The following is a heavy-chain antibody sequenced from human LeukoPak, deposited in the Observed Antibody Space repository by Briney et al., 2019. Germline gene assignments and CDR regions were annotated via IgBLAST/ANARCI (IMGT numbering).Heavy chain of an antibody. Sequence: SETLSLTCTVSGGYISSSSYYWGWIRQPPGKGLEWIGSIYYSGSTYYNPSLKSRVTISVDTSKNQFSLKLSSVTAADTAVYYCARRAAGFDYWGQGTLVTVSS. CDR3: ARRAAGFDY. V-gene: IGHV4-39*01. CDR2: IYYSGST. J-gene: IGHJ4*02. CDR1: GGYISSSSYY. D-gene: IGHD6-13*01.